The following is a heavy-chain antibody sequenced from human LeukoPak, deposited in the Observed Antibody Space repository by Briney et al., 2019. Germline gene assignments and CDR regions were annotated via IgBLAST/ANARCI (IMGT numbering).Heavy chain of an antibody. V-gene: IGHV3-30*18. CDR3: AKSGESWIQLLFDY. J-gene: IGHJ4*02. CDR2: ISYDGSNK. D-gene: IGHD5-18*01. Sequence: GGSLRLSCAASGFTFSSYAMHWVRQAPGKGLEWVAVISYDGSNKYYADSVKGRFTISRDNSKNTLYLQMNSLRAEDTAVYYCAKSGESWIQLLFDYWGQGTLVTVSS. CDR1: GFTFSSYA.